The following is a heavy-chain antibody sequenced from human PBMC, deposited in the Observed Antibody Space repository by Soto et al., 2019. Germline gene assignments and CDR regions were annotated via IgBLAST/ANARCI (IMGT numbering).Heavy chain of an antibody. CDR1: GVSISSYY. CDR2: FYYSGST. D-gene: IGHD5-18*01. J-gene: IGHJ3*02. V-gene: IGHV4-59*01. Sequence: SETLSLTCTVPGVSISSYYWSWIRQPPGKGLEWIGYFYYSGSTNYNPSLKSRVTISVDTSKNQFSLKLSSVTAADTAVYYCARRYGKNAFDIWGQGTMVTVS. CDR3: ARRYGKNAFDI.